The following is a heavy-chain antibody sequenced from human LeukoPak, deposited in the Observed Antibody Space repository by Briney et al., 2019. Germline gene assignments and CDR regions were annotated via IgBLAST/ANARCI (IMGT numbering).Heavy chain of an antibody. D-gene: IGHD2-15*01. J-gene: IGHJ5*02. Sequence: GGPLRLSCAASGFTFSSYSMNWVRQAPGKRPVWVSRINDDGSDTIYADSVRGRFTISRDDAKNTVYLQMNNLRAEDTAVYYCVRGGPSTWSWGQGTLVTVSS. CDR2: INDDGSDT. CDR3: VRGGPSTWS. V-gene: IGHV3-74*01. CDR1: GFTFSSYS.